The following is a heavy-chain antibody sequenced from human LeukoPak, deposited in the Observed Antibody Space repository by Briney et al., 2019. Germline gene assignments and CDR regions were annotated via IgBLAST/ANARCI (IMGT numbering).Heavy chain of an antibody. Sequence: SVKVSCKASGGTFSSYAISWVRQAPGQGLEWMGGIIPIFGTANYAQKFQGRVTITADESTSTAYMELSSLRSEDTAVYYCARSGVVSYYCYDMDVWGQGTTVTVSS. CDR1: GGTFSSYA. CDR2: IIPIFGTA. J-gene: IGHJ6*02. CDR3: ARSGVVSYYCYDMDV. V-gene: IGHV1-69*13. D-gene: IGHD3-3*01.